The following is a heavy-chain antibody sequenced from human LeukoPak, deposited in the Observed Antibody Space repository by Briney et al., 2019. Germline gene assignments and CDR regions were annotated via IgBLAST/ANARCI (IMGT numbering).Heavy chain of an antibody. CDR2: ITSSGATI. V-gene: IGHV3-11*01. CDR3: VRVGNRDQDYYYSYMDV. CDR1: GFIFSDYY. J-gene: IGHJ6*03. D-gene: IGHD5-24*01. Sequence: PGGSLRLSCAASGFIFSDYYMSWVRQAPGKGLEWVSYITSSGATIHYADSVKGRFTVSRDNAKNSLYLQMDSLRVEDTALYYCVRVGNRDQDYYYSYMDVWGRGTTVTVSS.